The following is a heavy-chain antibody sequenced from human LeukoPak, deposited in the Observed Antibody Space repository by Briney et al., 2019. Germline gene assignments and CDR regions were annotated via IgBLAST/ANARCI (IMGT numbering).Heavy chain of an antibody. V-gene: IGHV4-38-2*02. CDR3: ARLLAYSSELDY. J-gene: IGHJ4*02. CDR1: GVSISSYY. Sequence: SEALSLTCTVSGVSISSYYWGWIRQPPGKGLEWIGSIHHGGTTYYNPSLKSPVTISVDTSKNQFSLKLSSVTAADTAVYYCARLLAYSSELDYWGQGTLVTVSS. CDR2: IHHGGTT. D-gene: IGHD6-25*01.